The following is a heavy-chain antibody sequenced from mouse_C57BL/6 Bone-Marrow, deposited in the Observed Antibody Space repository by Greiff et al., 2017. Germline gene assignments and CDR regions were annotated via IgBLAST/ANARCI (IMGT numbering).Heavy chain of an antibody. Sequence: EVQLQQSGPELVKPGASVKISCKASGYSFTDYNMNWVKQSNGKSLEWIGVINPNYGTTSYNQKFKGKATLTVDHSSSTAYMQLNILTSEDSAVYYGAYYSNYVDFDYWGQGTTLTVSS. CDR2: INPNYGTT. V-gene: IGHV1-39*01. CDR1: GYSFTDYN. CDR3: AYYSNYVDFDY. J-gene: IGHJ2*01. D-gene: IGHD2-5*01.